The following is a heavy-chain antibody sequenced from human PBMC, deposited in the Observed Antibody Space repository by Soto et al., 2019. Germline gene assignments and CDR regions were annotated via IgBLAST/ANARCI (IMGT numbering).Heavy chain of an antibody. CDR3: AKDRGGEHYGSGSYSQKENGGLDY. Sequence: PGGSLRLSCAASGFTFSSYAMSWFRQAPGKGLEWVSAISGSGGSTYYADSVKGRFTISRDNSKNTLYLQMNSLRAEDTAVYYCAKDRGGEHYGSGSYSQKENGGLDYWGQGTLVTVSS. V-gene: IGHV3-23*01. CDR2: ISGSGGST. D-gene: IGHD3-10*01. CDR1: GFTFSSYA. J-gene: IGHJ4*02.